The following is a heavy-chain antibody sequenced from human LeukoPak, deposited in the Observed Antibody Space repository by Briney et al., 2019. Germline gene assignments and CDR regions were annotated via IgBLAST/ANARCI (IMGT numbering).Heavy chain of an antibody. CDR1: SYTFENYG. V-gene: IGHV1-18*01. D-gene: IGHD1-26*01. J-gene: IGHJ3*02. CDR2: ISGYNGNT. CDR3: ARTTAGATEGAFDI. Sequence: GASVKVSCKASSYTFENYGITWVRQAPGQGLEWMGWISGYNGNTDYAEKLQGRVTMTTDTSTSTAYMELRSLRSDDTAVYYCARTTAGATEGAFDIWGQGTMVTVSS.